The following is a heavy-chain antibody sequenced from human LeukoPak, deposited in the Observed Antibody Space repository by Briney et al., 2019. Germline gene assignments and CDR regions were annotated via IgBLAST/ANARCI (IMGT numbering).Heavy chain of an antibody. CDR3: ARVNRHVVVVAATASNWFDP. CDR2: ISAYNGNT. J-gene: IGHJ5*02. CDR1: GYTFTGYY. D-gene: IGHD2-15*01. Sequence: ASVKVSCKPSGYTFTGYYMHWVLQAPGQGLERMGWISAYNGNTHYAQKVQGRVTMTTDTSTSTAYMELRSMRSDDAAVYYCARVNRHVVVVAATASNWFDPWGQGTLVTVSS. V-gene: IGHV1-18*04.